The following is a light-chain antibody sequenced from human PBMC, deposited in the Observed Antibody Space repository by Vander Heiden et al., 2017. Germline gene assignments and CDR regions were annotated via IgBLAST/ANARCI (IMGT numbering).Light chain of an antibody. Sequence: DIQMTQSPSSLAASVGDIVTITCRTSQTIGNYLNWYQQKPGRAPKLLIYGASSFQRGVPSRFSGSGSDTNFTLTISSLQPEDFATYYCQQRVNSLYTFGHGTKVHIK. J-gene: IGKJ3*01. V-gene: IGKV1-39*01. CDR2: GAS. CDR1: QTIGNY. CDR3: QQRVNSLYT.